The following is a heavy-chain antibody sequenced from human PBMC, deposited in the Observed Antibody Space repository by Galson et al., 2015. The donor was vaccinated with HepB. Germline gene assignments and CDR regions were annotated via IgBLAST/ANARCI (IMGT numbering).Heavy chain of an antibody. V-gene: IGHV3-30*03. J-gene: IGHJ4*02. CDR1: GFTFSSSG. Sequence: SLRLSCAASGFTFSSSGMHWVRQAPGKGLEWVAVISCDGSNKYYADSVKGRFTISRDNSKNTLYLQMNSLRAEDTAVYYCARLPGELTTFDYWGQGTLVTVSS. CDR2: ISCDGSNK. CDR3: ARLPGELTTFDY. D-gene: IGHD1-1*01.